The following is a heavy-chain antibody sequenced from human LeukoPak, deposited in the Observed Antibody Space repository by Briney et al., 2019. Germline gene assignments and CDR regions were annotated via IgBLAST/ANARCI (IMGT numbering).Heavy chain of an antibody. CDR2: ISAYNGNT. Sequence: GASVKVSCKASGYTFTSYGISWVRQAPGQGLEWMGWISAYNGNTNYAQKLQGRLTMTTDTSTSTAYMELRSLRSDDTAVYYCARQRTLRQVTASDYWGQGTLVTVSS. D-gene: IGHD4-4*01. CDR3: ARQRTLRQVTASDY. V-gene: IGHV1-18*01. J-gene: IGHJ4*02. CDR1: GYTFTSYG.